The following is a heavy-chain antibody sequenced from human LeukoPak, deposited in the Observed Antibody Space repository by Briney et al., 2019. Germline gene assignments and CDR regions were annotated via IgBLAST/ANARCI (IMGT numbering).Heavy chain of an antibody. Sequence: SETLSLTCTVSGGSINSYYWSWIRQPAGKGLEWIGRIYSSGNTNYNPSLKSRVSMSVDTSKNQFSLKLTSVTAADTAVYYCARGGKATVVTMWGQGILVTVSS. CDR2: IYSSGNT. V-gene: IGHV4-4*07. CDR3: ARGGKATVVTM. D-gene: IGHD4-23*01. J-gene: IGHJ4*02. CDR1: GGSINSYY.